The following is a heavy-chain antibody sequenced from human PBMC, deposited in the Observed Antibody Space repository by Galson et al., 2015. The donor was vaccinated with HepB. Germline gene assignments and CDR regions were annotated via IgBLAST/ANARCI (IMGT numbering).Heavy chain of an antibody. CDR2: ISGSGGST. V-gene: IGHV3-23*01. D-gene: IGHD4-23*01. J-gene: IGHJ5*02. Sequence: LRLSCAASGFTFSNYAMNWVRRAPGEGLEWVSGISGSGGSTYYADSVKGRFTTSRDNSKNTLYLQMKSLRDEDTAVYYCAKEGVVTTSGAWFDPWGQGTLVTVSS. CDR3: AKEGVVTTSGAWFDP. CDR1: GFTFSNYA.